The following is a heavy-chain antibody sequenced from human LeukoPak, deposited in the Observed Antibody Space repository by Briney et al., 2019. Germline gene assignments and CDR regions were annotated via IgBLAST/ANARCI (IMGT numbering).Heavy chain of an antibody. D-gene: IGHD2-15*01. Sequence: GGSLRLSCAASGFTFDDYAMHWVRQAPGKGLEWVSGISWNSGSIGYADSVKGRFTISRDNAKNSLYLQMNSLRAEDTALYYCAKSGLLDDYYYGMDVWGQGTTVTVSS. J-gene: IGHJ6*02. CDR3: AKSGLLDDYYYGMDV. V-gene: IGHV3-9*01. CDR2: ISWNSGSI. CDR1: GFTFDDYA.